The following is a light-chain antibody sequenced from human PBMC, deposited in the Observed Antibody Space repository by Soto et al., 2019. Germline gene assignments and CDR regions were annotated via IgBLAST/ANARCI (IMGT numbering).Light chain of an antibody. CDR1: QSVSSD. CDR3: QHYNNWPPWT. CDR2: GAS. V-gene: IGKV3-15*01. J-gene: IGKJ1*01. Sequence: IVMTQSPATLSVSPGERATLSCRASQSVSSDLAWYQQKPGQAPRLLIYGASTRASDIPARFSGSGSGTEFTLTISTLQSEDFAIYYCQHYNNWPPWTFGQGTKVDIK.